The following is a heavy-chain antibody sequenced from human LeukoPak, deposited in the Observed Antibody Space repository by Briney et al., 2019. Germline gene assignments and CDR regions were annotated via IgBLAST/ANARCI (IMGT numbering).Heavy chain of an antibody. V-gene: IGHV3-21*01. CDR1: GFTFSSYS. D-gene: IGHD4-23*01. CDR2: ISSSSSYI. Sequence: PGRSLRLSCAASGFTFSSYSMNWVRQAPGKGLEWVSSISSSSSYIYYADSVKGRFTISRDNAKNSLYLQMNSLRAEDTAVYYCARVWDYGGNFGQAFDIWGQGTMVTVSS. CDR3: ARVWDYGGNFGQAFDI. J-gene: IGHJ3*02.